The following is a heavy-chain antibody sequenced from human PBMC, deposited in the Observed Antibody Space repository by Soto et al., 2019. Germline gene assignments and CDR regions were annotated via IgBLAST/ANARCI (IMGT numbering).Heavy chain of an antibody. J-gene: IGHJ6*02. CDR1: GFTVSSNY. D-gene: IGHD6-19*01. Sequence: LRLSCAASGFTVSSNYMSWVRQAPGKGLEWVSVIYSGGSTYYADSVKGRFTISRDNSKNTLYLQMNSLRAEDTAVYYCARESGIAVLQDYYGMDVWGQGTKVTVSS. V-gene: IGHV3-53*01. CDR3: ARESGIAVLQDYYGMDV. CDR2: IYSGGST.